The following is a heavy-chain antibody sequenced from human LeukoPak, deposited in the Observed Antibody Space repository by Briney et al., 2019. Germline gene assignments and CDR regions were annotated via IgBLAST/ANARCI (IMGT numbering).Heavy chain of an antibody. Sequence: ASVKLSCKASGYMFSSYTINWVRQAPGQGLEWMGWINTNTGTPTCAQGFTGRFVFSLDTSVSTAYLQISSLKAEDTAVYYCARGEWSSTWNEDFWGQGTLVTVSS. D-gene: IGHD6-13*01. V-gene: IGHV7-4-1*02. CDR3: ARGEWSSTWNEDF. J-gene: IGHJ4*02. CDR2: INTNTGTP. CDR1: GYMFSSYT.